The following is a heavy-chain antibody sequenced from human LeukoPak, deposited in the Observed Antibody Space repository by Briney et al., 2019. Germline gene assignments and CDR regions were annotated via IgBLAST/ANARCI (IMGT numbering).Heavy chain of an antibody. Sequence: GESLKISCKGSGYSFTSYWIAWVRQMPGKGLEWMGIIYPGDSNTRYSPSFQGQVTISADKSISTAYLQWCSLKASDTAMYYCARQDFYGSGSYYAPSYYWGQGTLVTVSS. J-gene: IGHJ4*02. CDR3: ARQDFYGSGSYYAPSYY. D-gene: IGHD3-10*01. CDR1: GYSFTSYW. V-gene: IGHV5-51*01. CDR2: IYPGDSNT.